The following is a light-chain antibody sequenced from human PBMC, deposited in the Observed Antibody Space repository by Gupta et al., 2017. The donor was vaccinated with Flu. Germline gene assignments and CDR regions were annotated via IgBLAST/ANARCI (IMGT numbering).Light chain of an antibody. Sequence: ATLYVSPGERASRSCLARQNVNNYLEWLKHKPRQAPRLLIYDASNRDTGLTARFSGSGSGKYLALTISSRELEDFAFYYCQQRSNWPKVTFGRGTKVEIK. V-gene: IGKV3-11*01. J-gene: IGKJ4*01. CDR2: DAS. CDR1: QNVNNY. CDR3: QQRSNWPKVT.